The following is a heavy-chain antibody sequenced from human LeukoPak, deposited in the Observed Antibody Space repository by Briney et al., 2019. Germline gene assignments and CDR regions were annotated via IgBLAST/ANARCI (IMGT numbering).Heavy chain of an antibody. J-gene: IGHJ3*02. CDR3: ARDGGWDDAFDI. CDR1: GGSISSYY. D-gene: IGHD6-19*01. V-gene: IGHV4-59*01. CDR2: IYYSGST. Sequence: PSETLSLTCTVSGGSISSYYWSWIRQPPGKGLEWIGYIYYSGSTNYNPSLKSRVTISVDTSKNQFSLKLSSVTAADTAVYYCARDGGWDDAFDIWGQGTMVTVSS.